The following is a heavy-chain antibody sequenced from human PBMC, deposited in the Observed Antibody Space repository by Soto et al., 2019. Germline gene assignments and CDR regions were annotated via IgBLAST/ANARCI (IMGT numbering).Heavy chain of an antibody. CDR3: ARDHSMTSYGSGSYFWFDP. CDR1: VCSISSYY. V-gene: IGHV4-59*01. D-gene: IGHD3-10*01. Sequence: PSATLSLTFIVYVCSISSYYWSGIRQPTGKGLEWIGYIYYSGSTNYNPSLKSRVTISVDTSKNQFSLKLSSVTAADTAVYYCARDHSMTSYGSGSYFWFDPWGQGTLVTFS. J-gene: IGHJ5*02. CDR2: IYYSGST.